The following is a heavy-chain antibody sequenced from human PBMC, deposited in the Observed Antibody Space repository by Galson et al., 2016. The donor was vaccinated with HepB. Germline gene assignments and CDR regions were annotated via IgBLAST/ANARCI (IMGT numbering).Heavy chain of an antibody. D-gene: IGHD6-6*01. CDR1: GFIFSNYA. V-gene: IGHV3-23*01. CDR2: ISGSGAGT. Sequence: SLRLSCAASGFIFSNYAMSWVRQAPGKGLEWVSAISGSGAGTNYADSVRGRVTISRDNSKNTLYLQMNSLTAEDTAVYYCAKTPPGSSIQYFDYWGQGTLVTVSS. CDR3: AKTPPGSSIQYFDY. J-gene: IGHJ4*02.